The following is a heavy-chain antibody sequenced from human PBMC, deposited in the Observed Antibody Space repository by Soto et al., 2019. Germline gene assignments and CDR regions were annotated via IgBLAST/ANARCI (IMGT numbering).Heavy chain of an antibody. CDR3: ARDPAAYYDSSGYYPGAFDI. J-gene: IGHJ3*02. CDR2: IIPIFGTT. D-gene: IGHD3-22*01. CDR1: GGAFSSHA. Sequence: QVQLVQSGAEVKKPGSSVIVSCKASGGAFSSHAISWVRQAPGQGLEWMGGIIPIFGTTNYAQMFQCRVTITADKSTSTAYMELSSLRLEDTAVFYCARDPAAYYDSSGYYPGAFDIWGQGTMVTVSS. V-gene: IGHV1-69*06.